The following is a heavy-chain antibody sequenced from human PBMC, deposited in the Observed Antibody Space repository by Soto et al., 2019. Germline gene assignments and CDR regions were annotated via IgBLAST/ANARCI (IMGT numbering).Heavy chain of an antibody. CDR1: GFSLSTGVG. CDR2: LYWDDDK. D-gene: IGHD3-10*01. V-gene: IGHV2-5*02. Sequence: QITLKESGPTLVKPTQTLTLTCTFSGFSLSTGVGMGWIRQPPGKALECLALLYWDDDKRYSSSLKSRLTITKDTSKNQVVLIMTNMDPVDTATYYCAHKSYYGSGSFDYWGQGILVTVAS. J-gene: IGHJ4*02. CDR3: AHKSYYGSGSFDY.